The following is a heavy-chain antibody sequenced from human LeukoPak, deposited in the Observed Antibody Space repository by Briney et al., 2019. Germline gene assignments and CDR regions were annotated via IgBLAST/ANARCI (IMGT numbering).Heavy chain of an antibody. D-gene: IGHD2-15*01. J-gene: IGHJ4*02. Sequence: SETLSLTCTVSGASISSGGYYWSWLRQHPAKGLEWIGYIYYTGSTYYNPSLKSRVTMSVDTSKNQFSLTLSSVTAADTGVYYCANHCSGGTCYRYYFDHWGQGTLVTVS. CDR3: ANHCSGGTCYRYYFDH. CDR1: GASISSGGYY. CDR2: IYYTGST. V-gene: IGHV4-31*03.